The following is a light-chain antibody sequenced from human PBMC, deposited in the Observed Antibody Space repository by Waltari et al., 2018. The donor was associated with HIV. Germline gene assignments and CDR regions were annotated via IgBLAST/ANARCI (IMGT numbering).Light chain of an antibody. J-gene: IGKJ2*02. Sequence: EIVLTQSPATLSVSPGERVTLSCRASQRIGSYLAWFQQKPGQVPTLLIYEGSVRATGIPARFSGSGSGTDFTLTISRLEPEDFAVYYCQQYGSSPMCTFGQGTKVEIK. V-gene: IGKV3-20*01. CDR1: QRIGSY. CDR2: EGS. CDR3: QQYGSSPMCT.